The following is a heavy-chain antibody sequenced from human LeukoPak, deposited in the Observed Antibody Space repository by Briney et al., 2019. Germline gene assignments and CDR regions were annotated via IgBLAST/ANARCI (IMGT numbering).Heavy chain of an antibody. CDR2: FYNSGST. Sequence: KPSETLSLACTVSGDSINSHYWTWIRQSPGKGLEWVGCFYNSGSTTYNPSLRSRVPISVDVSKSQVSLKLTSVTAADTAVYYCASANQWLAFDSWGQGNLVTASS. CDR1: GDSINSHY. D-gene: IGHD6-19*01. V-gene: IGHV4-59*08. J-gene: IGHJ4*02. CDR3: ASANQWLAFDS.